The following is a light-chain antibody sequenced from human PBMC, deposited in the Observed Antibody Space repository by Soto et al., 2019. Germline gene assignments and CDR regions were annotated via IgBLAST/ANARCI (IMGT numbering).Light chain of an antibody. CDR2: EVS. V-gene: IGLV2-14*01. CDR3: SSYTSIGTVG. Sequence: QSVLTQPASVSGSPGQSITISCTGTSSDVGGYNYVSWYQQHPGKAPKVMIYEVSNRPSGVSNRFSGSKSGNTASLTISGLRAEDEADYYCSSYTSIGTVGFGTGTKVTVL. J-gene: IGLJ1*01. CDR1: SSDVGGYNY.